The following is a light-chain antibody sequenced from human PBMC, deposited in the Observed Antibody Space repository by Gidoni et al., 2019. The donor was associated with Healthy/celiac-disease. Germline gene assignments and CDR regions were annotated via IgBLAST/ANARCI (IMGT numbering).Light chain of an antibody. J-gene: IGKJ5*01. Sequence: EIVMTQSPATLSVSPGESATLSSRASQSVSSNLAWYQQQPGQAPRLLIYGASTRATGNPARFSGSGSGTEFTLTISSLQSEDFAVYYCQQYNNWPRITFGQGTRLEIK. CDR3: QQYNNWPRIT. V-gene: IGKV3-15*01. CDR2: GAS. CDR1: QSVSSN.